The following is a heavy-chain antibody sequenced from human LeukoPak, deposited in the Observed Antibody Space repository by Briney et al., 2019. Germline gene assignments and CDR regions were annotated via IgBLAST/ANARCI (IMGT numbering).Heavy chain of an antibody. CDR1: GFTFDDYG. Sequence: GGSLRLSCAASGFTFDDYGMSWVRQAPGKGLEWVSGINWNGGSTGYADSVKGRFTISRDNAKNSLYLQMNSLRAEDTAFYYWAGGPMGGLGIDYWGQGTLVTVSS. CDR3: AGGPMGGLGIDY. V-gene: IGHV3-20*04. J-gene: IGHJ4*02. D-gene: IGHD7-27*01. CDR2: INWNGGST.